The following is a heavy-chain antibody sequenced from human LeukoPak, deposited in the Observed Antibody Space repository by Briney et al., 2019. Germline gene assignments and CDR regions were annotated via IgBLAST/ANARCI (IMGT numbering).Heavy chain of an antibody. J-gene: IGHJ4*02. CDR2: IYHSGST. CDR3: ARRHYDILTGYYYYFDY. D-gene: IGHD3-9*01. Sequence: SETLSLTCAVSGYSISSGYYWGWIRQPPGKGLEWIGSIYHSGSTYYNPSPESRVTISVDTSKNQFSLKLSSVTAADTAVYYCARRHYDILTGYYYYFDYWGQGTLVTVSS. CDR1: GYSISSGYY. V-gene: IGHV4-38-2*01.